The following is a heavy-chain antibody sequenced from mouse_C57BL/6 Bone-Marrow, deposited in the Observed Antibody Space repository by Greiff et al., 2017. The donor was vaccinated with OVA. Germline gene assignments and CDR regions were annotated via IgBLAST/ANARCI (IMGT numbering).Heavy chain of an antibody. D-gene: IGHD1-1*01. CDR2: IDPSDSYT. Sequence: QVQLKQPGAELVKPGASVKLSCKASGYTFTSYWMQWVKQRPGQGLEWIGEIDPSDSYTNYNQKFKGKATLTVDTSSSTAYMQLSSLTSEDSAVYYCARDYGSSGYYFDYWGQGTTLTVSS. V-gene: IGHV1-50*01. CDR1: GYTFTSYW. J-gene: IGHJ2*01. CDR3: ARDYGSSGYYFDY.